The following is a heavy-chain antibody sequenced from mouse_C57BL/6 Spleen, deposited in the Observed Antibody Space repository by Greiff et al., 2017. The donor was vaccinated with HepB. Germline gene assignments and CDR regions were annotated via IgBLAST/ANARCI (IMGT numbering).Heavy chain of an antibody. D-gene: IGHD2-5*01. Sequence: EVQVVESGGGLVKPGGSLKLSCAASGFTFSDYGMHWVRQAPEKGLEWVAYISSGSSTIYYADTVKGRFTISRDNAKNTLFLQMTSLRSEDTAMYYCARQDYSNYVYFDDWGQGTTLTVSS. J-gene: IGHJ2*01. CDR1: GFTFSDYG. V-gene: IGHV5-17*01. CDR2: ISSGSSTI. CDR3: ARQDYSNYVYFDD.